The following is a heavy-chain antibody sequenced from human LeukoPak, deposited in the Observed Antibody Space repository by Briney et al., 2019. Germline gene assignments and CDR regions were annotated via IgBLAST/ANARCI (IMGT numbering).Heavy chain of an antibody. V-gene: IGHV4-34*01. CDR3: ARDGTMVRGVFNY. CDR2: INHSGST. J-gene: IGHJ4*02. D-gene: IGHD3-10*01. Sequence: SETLSLNCAVYGGSFSGYYWSWIRQPPGKGLEWIGEINHSGSTNYNPSLKSRVTISVDTSQNQFSLKLSSVTAADTAVYYCARDGTMVRGVFNYWGQGTLVTVSS. CDR1: GGSFSGYY.